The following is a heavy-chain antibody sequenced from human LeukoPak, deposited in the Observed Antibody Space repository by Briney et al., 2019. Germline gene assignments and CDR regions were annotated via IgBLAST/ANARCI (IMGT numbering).Heavy chain of an antibody. CDR2: IYYSGST. CDR1: GGSVSSGSYY. V-gene: IGHV4-61*01. J-gene: IGHJ4*02. CDR3: ARHHRLKNFDY. Sequence: SETLSLTCTVSGGSVSSGSYYWSWIRQPPGKGLEWIGYIYYSGSTNYNPSLKSRVTISVDTSKNQFTLKLSSVTAADTAVYYCARHHRLKNFDYWGQGTLVTVSS. D-gene: IGHD3-16*01.